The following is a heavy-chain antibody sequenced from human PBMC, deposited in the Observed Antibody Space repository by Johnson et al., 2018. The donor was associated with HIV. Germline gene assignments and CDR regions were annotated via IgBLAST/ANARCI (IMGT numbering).Heavy chain of an antibody. CDR3: AKDMGAYQLLYAFDI. V-gene: IGHV3-66*01. Sequence: EVQLVESGGGLVQPGRSLRLSCEVSGFTISTFWMHWVRQVPGKGLMWVSVIYRAGSTYYADSVKDRFTISRDISKKPLYLQMNSLRAEDTAVYYCAKDMGAYQLLYAFDIWGQGTMVTVSS. CDR2: IYRAGST. CDR1: GFTISTFW. D-gene: IGHD2-2*02. J-gene: IGHJ3*02.